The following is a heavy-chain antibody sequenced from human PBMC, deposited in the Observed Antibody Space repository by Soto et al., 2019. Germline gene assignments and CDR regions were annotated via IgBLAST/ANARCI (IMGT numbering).Heavy chain of an antibody. D-gene: IGHD3-22*01. Sequence: SETLSLTCTVSGVSISSGDYYWSWIRQPPGKGLEWIGYIYYSGSTYYNPSLKSRVTISVDTSKNQFSLKLSSVTAADTAVYYCARSLVVTNWFDPWGQGTLVTVSS. V-gene: IGHV4-30-4*01. CDR2: IYYSGST. J-gene: IGHJ5*02. CDR3: ARSLVVTNWFDP. CDR1: GVSISSGDYY.